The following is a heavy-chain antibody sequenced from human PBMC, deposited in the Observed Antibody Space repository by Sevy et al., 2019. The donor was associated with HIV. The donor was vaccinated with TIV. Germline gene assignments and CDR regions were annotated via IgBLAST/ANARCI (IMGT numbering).Heavy chain of an antibody. CDR1: GFTFSSYA. D-gene: IGHD2-15*01. V-gene: IGHV3-23*01. CDR3: TKGVAKNYYYYMDV. Sequence: GGSLRLSCAASGFTFSSYAMSWVRQAPGKGLERVSAISGSGGSTYYADSVKGRFTISRVNSKNTLYLQMNSLRAEDTAVYYCTKGVAKNYYYYMDVWGKGTTVTVSS. CDR2: ISGSGGST. J-gene: IGHJ6*03.